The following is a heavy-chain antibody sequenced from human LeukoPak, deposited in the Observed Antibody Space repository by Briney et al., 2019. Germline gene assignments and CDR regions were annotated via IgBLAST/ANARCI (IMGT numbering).Heavy chain of an antibody. D-gene: IGHD3-10*01. J-gene: IGHJ5*02. Sequence: GASVKVSCKASGYTFTGYYMHWVRQAPGQGLEWMGWINPNSVGTIYAQKFQGRVTMTEDTSTDTAYMELSSLRSEDTAVYYCARLLWFGELLLTNWFDPWGQGTLVTVSS. CDR3: ARLLWFGELLLTNWFDP. V-gene: IGHV1-2*02. CDR2: INPNSVGT. CDR1: GYTFTGYY.